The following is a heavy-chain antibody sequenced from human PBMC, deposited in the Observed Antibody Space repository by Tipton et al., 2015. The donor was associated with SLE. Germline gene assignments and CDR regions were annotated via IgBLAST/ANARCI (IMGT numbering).Heavy chain of an antibody. V-gene: IGHV5-10-1*01. CDR1: GYSFTSYW. CDR3: GRLYRGYSGDYFDS. J-gene: IGHJ4*02. D-gene: IGHD5-12*01. Sequence: QLVQSGAEVKKPGESLRISCKGSGYSFTSYWISWVRQMPGKGLEWMGRIDPSDSCTNYSPSFQGHVTILADKSISTAYLQWSSLKASDTAIYYCGRLYRGYSGDYFDSWGQGTLVTVYS. CDR2: IDPSDSCT.